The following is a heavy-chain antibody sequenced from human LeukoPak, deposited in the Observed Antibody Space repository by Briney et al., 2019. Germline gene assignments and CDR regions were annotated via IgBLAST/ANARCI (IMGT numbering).Heavy chain of an antibody. CDR1: GYTFTSYY. D-gene: IGHD6-19*01. CDR3: ARERANSSGWDEGWFAP. V-gene: IGHV1-2*04. CDR2: INPNSGGT. Sequence: ASVKVSCKASGYTFTSYYMHWVRQAPGQGLEWMGWINPNSGGTNYAQKFQGWVTMTGDTSISTAYMELSRLRSDDTAVYYCARERANSSGWDEGWFAPWGQGNLVTVSS. J-gene: IGHJ5*02.